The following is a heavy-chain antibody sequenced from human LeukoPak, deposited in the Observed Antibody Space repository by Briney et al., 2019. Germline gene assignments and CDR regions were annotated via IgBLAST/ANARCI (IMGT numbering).Heavy chain of an antibody. Sequence: SSETLSLTCTVSGGSISTYFWSWIRQPAGKGLEWIGRIYTSGSTNYNPSLKSRVTMSVDTSKNQFSLKLSSVTAADTAVYYCARDDYYDSSGYYSDAFDIWGQGTMVTVSS. V-gene: IGHV4-4*07. D-gene: IGHD3-22*01. CDR3: ARDDYYDSSGYYSDAFDI. J-gene: IGHJ3*02. CDR1: GGSISTYF. CDR2: IYTSGST.